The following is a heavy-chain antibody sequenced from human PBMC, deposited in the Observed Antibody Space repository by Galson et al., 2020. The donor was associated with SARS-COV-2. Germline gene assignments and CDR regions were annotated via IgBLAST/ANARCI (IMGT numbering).Heavy chain of an antibody. J-gene: IGHJ6*02. Sequence: GESLKISCAASGFTFSSYAMSWVRQAPGKGLEWVSAISGSGGSTYYADSVKGRFTISRDNSKNTLYLQMNSLRAEDTAVYYCAKEDGSGREDYYYYYGMDVWCQGTTVTVSS. D-gene: IGHD3-10*01. CDR1: GFTFSSYA. V-gene: IGHV3-23*01. CDR3: AKEDGSGREDYYYYYGMDV. CDR2: ISGSGGST.